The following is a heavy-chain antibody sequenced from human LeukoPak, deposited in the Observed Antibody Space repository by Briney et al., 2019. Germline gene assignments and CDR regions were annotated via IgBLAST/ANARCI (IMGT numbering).Heavy chain of an antibody. CDR2: VNHSGGT. CDR1: GGSFSGYY. J-gene: IGHJ3*02. V-gene: IGHV4-34*01. CDR3: ARARRQWLVRTDAFDI. Sequence: SGTLSLTCAVYGGSFSGYYWSWIRQPPGKGLEWIGEVNHSGGTSYNPSLKSRVTKSVDTSKNQFSLMLNSVTAADTAVYYCARARRQWLVRTDAFDIWGQGTMVTVSS. D-gene: IGHD6-19*01.